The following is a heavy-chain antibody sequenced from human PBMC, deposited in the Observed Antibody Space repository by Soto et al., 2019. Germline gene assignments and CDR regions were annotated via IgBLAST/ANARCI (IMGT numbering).Heavy chain of an antibody. V-gene: IGHV3-48*04. CDR3: ARSTHQSGLGYCSGGSCYVDAFDI. CDR2: ISSSGGSTI. CDR1: GVTFSSYA. Sequence: GSLRLSCAASGVTFSSYAMSWVRQAPGKGLEWVSVISSSGGSTIYYADSVKGRFTISRDNAKNSLYLQMNSLRAEDTAVYYCARSTHQSGLGYCSGGSCYVDAFDIWGQGTMVTVSS. D-gene: IGHD2-15*01. J-gene: IGHJ3*02.